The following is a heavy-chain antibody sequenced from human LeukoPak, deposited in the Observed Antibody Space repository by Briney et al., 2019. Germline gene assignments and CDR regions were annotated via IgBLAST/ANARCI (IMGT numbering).Heavy chain of an antibody. V-gene: IGHV3-23*01. CDR2: ISGSGGST. CDR3: AKGWAYDSSGYRGYYYGMDV. CDR1: GFTFSSYA. Sequence: PGGSLRLSCAASGFTFSSYAMSWVRQAPGKGLEWVSAISGSGGSTYYADSVKGRFTISRDNSKNTLYLQMNSLRAEDTAVYYCAKGWAYDSSGYRGYYYGMDVWGQGTTVTVSS. D-gene: IGHD3-22*01. J-gene: IGHJ6*02.